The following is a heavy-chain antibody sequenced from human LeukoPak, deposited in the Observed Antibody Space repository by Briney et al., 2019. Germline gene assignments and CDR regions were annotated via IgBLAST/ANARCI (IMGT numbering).Heavy chain of an antibody. CDR3: ARDTHAAMDY. D-gene: IGHD5-18*01. CDR2: INWNGGST. J-gene: IGHJ4*02. V-gene: IGHV3-20*04. Sequence: GGSLRLSCAASGFTFDDYGMSWVRQAPGKGLEWVSGINWNGGSTGYADSVKGRFTISSDNAKNSLYLQMNSLTTEDTAVYYCARDTHAAMDYWGQGTLVTVSS. CDR1: GFTFDDYG.